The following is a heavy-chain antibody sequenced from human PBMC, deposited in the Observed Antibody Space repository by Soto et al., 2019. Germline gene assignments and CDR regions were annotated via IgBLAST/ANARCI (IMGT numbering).Heavy chain of an antibody. V-gene: IGHV4-39*01. CDR1: GGSISSSSYY. CDR3: ARPGIAAAGTSGAWFDP. J-gene: IGHJ5*02. CDR2: IYYSGST. Sequence: QLQLQESGPGLVKPSETLSLTCTVSGGSISSSSYYWGWIRQPPGKGLEWIGSIYYSGSTYYNPSLKSRVTISVEPSKNQFSLKLSSVTAADTAVYYCARPGIAAAGTSGAWFDPWGQGTLVTVSS. D-gene: IGHD6-13*01.